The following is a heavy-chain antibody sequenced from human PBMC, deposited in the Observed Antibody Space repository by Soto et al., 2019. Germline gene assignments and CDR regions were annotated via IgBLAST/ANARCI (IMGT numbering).Heavy chain of an antibody. CDR1: GFTFSSYS. CDR3: ARSPTPIWFDP. V-gene: IGHV3-21*04. Sequence: EVQLVESGGGLVKPGGSLRLSCAASGFTFSSYSMNWVRQAPGKGLEWVSSISSSSSYIYYADSVKGRFTISRDNAKNSVYLQMNSLRAEDTAVYYCARSPTPIWFDPWGQGTLVTVSS. J-gene: IGHJ5*02. CDR2: ISSSSSYI.